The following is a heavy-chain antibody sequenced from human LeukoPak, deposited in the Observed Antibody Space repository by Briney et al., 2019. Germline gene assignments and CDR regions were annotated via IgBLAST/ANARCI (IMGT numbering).Heavy chain of an antibody. Sequence: SETLSLTCTVSGGSISSSSYYWGWIRQPPGKGLEWIGSIYYSGSTYDNPPLKSRVTISVDTSKKQLSLKLSSVTAADTAVYYCARTGYSSSWHYWGQGTLVIVSS. CDR2: IYYSGST. CDR1: GGSISSSSYY. V-gene: IGHV4-39*01. CDR3: ARTGYSSSWHY. D-gene: IGHD6-13*01. J-gene: IGHJ4*02.